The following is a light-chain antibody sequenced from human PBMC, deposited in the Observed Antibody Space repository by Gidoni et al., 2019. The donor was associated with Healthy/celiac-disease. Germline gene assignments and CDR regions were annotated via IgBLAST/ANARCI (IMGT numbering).Light chain of an antibody. J-gene: IGKJ1*01. V-gene: IGKV1-27*01. CDR1: QGISNY. Sequence: DIHITQSPSSLSASVGDRVTITCRASQGISNYLAWYQQKPGKVPKLLIYAASTLQSGVPSRFSGSGSGTDFTLTISSLQPEEVATYYCQKYNSAPQTFGQXTKVEIK. CDR3: QKYNSAPQT. CDR2: AAS.